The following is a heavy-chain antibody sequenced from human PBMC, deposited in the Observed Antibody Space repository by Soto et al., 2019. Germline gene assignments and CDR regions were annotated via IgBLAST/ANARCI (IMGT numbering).Heavy chain of an antibody. D-gene: IGHD5-12*01. CDR3: ARDLKVATRTCFDY. J-gene: IGHJ4*02. V-gene: IGHV3-11*06. CDR1: GFTFSDYY. Sequence: PGGSLRLSCAASGFTFSDYYMSWIRQAPGKGLEWVSYISSSSSYTNYADSVKGRFTISRDNAKNSLYLQMNSLRAEDTAVYYCARDLKVATRTCFDYWGQGTLVTVSS. CDR2: ISSSSSYT.